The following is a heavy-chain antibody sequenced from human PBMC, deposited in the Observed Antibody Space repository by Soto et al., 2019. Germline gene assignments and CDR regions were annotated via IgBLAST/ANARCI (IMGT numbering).Heavy chain of an antibody. D-gene: IGHD1-1*01. CDR2: ISGSGGST. CDR3: AKERGGPGTRPYNWFDP. Sequence: QPGGSLRLSCAASGFTFSSYAMSWVRQAPGKGLEWVSAISGSGGSTYYADSVKGRFTISRDNSKNTLYLQMNSLRAEDTAVYYCAKERGGPGTRPYNWFDPWGQGTLVTVSS. CDR1: GFTFSSYA. V-gene: IGHV3-23*01. J-gene: IGHJ5*02.